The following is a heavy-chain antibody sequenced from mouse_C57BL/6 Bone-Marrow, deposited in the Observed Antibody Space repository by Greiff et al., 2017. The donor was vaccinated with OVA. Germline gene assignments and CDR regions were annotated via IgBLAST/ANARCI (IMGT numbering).Heavy chain of an antibody. D-gene: IGHD1-1*01. CDR1: GYTFTDYY. J-gene: IGHJ1*03. V-gene: IGHV1-26*01. CDR3: ASFITTIVDWYFDV. CDR2: INPNNGGT. Sequence: VQLQQSGPELVKPGASVKISCKASGYTFTDYYMNWVKQSHGKSLEWIGDINPNNGGTSSNQKFKGKATLTVDKSSSTADMELRSLTSEDAAVYYCASFITTIVDWYFDVWGTGTTVTVSS.